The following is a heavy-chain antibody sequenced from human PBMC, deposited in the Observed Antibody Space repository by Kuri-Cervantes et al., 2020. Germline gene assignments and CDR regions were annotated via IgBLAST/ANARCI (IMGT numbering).Heavy chain of an antibody. CDR1: GGSFSGYY. Sequence: GSLRLSCAVYGGSFSGYYWSWIRQPPGKGLEWIGEINHSGSTNYNPSLKSRVTISVDTSKNQFSLKLSSVTAADMAVYYCARVGDFIAVAGTRGPNDYWGQGTLVTVSS. V-gene: IGHV4-34*01. CDR3: ARVGDFIAVAGTRGPNDY. D-gene: IGHD6-19*01. J-gene: IGHJ4*02. CDR2: INHSGST.